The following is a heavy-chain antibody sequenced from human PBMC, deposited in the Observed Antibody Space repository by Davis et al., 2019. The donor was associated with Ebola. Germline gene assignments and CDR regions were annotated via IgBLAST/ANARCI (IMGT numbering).Heavy chain of an antibody. J-gene: IGHJ4*02. CDR2: INPSGGST. D-gene: IGHD2-21*02. CDR1: GYTFTSYY. V-gene: IGHV1-46*01. Sequence: AASVKVSCKASGYTFTSYYMHWVRQAPGQGLEWMGIINPSGGSTSYAQKFQGRVTMTRDTSTSTVYMELSSLRSEDTAVYYCARDGGGSVVVVTATAPFDYWGQGTLVTVSS. CDR3: ARDGGGSVVVVTATAPFDY.